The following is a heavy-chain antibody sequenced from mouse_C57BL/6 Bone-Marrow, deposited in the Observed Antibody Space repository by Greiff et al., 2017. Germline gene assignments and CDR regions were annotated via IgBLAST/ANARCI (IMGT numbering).Heavy chain of an antibody. CDR3: SRDYRYFDV. CDR2: IHPNSGST. V-gene: IGHV1-64*01. CDR1: GYTFTSYW. J-gene: IGHJ1*03. D-gene: IGHD2-12*01. Sequence: VQLQQPGAELVKPGASVNLSCKASGYTFTSYWMHWVKQRPGQGLEWIGMIHPNSGSTNYNEKFKSKATLTVDKSSSTAYMQLSSLTSEDSAVYYCSRDYRYFDVWGTGTTVTVSS.